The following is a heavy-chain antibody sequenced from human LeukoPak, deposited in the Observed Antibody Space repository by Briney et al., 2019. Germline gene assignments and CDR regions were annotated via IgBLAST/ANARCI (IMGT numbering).Heavy chain of an antibody. V-gene: IGHV3-21*01. CDR1: GFTFSSYS. CDR2: ISSSSSSYI. J-gene: IGHJ4*02. Sequence: PGGSLRLSCAASGFTFSSYSMNWVRQAPGKGLEWVSSISSSSSSYIYYADSVKGRFTISRDNAKNSLYLQMNSLRAEDTAVYYCARAFWYYDSSGYYPNWGQGTLVTVSS. CDR3: ARAFWYYDSSGYYPN. D-gene: IGHD3-22*01.